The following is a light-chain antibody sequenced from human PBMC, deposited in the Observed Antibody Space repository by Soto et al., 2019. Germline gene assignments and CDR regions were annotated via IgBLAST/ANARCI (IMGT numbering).Light chain of an antibody. V-gene: IGKV1-39*01. CDR1: QSISSY. CDR2: AAS. CDR3: QQSYSILIT. J-gene: IGKJ5*01. Sequence: DMQMTQSPSSLSASVGDRVTITCRAVQSISSYLNWYQQKPGKAPKLLIYAASSLQSGVPSRFSGSGSGTDFTLTISSLQPEDFATYYCQQSYSILITFGQGTRLEIK.